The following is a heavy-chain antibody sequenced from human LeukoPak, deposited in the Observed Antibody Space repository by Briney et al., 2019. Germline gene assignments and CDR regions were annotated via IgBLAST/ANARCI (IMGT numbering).Heavy chain of an antibody. CDR2: INHSGST. V-gene: IGHV4-34*01. CDR1: GGSFSGYY. CDR3: ASRAYCSGGSCYYFDY. Sequence: SETLSLTCAVYGGSFSGYYWSWIRQPPGKGLEWIGEINHSGSTNYNPPLKSRVTISVDTSKNQFSLKLSSVTAADTAVYYCASRAYCSGGSCYYFDYWGQGTLVTVSS. D-gene: IGHD2-15*01. J-gene: IGHJ4*02.